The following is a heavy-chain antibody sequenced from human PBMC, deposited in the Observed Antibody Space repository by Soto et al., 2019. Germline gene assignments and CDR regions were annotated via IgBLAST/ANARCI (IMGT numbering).Heavy chain of an antibody. V-gene: IGHV5-51*01. CDR2: IYPGDSDT. D-gene: IGHD2-15*01. J-gene: IGHJ6*02. CDR1: GYSFTSYW. CDR3: ARHSQYCSGGSCCSYYYYGMDV. Sequence: PGESLKISCKGSGYSFTSYWIGWVRQMPGKGLEWMGIIYPGDSDTRYSPSFQGQVTISADKSISTAYLQWSSLKASDTAMYYCARHSQYCSGGSCCSYYYYGMDVWGQGTTVTVSS.